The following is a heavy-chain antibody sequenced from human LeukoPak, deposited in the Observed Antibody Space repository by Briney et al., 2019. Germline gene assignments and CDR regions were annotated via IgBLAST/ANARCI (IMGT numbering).Heavy chain of an antibody. CDR1: GFPFSGPL. CDR2: IRSKANRYAT. Sequence: GESLRLSCAASGFPFSGPLVLWVPQACGKGVEWVGRIRSKANRYATAHAASVQDRFTISRDDVKPTAYLQMNSLQTEDTPVYYWARPYNGAGSSHNCIDPWGQGNPVTVSS. V-gene: IGHV3-73*01. D-gene: IGHD3-10*01. J-gene: IGHJ5*02. CDR3: ARPYNGAGSSHNCIDP.